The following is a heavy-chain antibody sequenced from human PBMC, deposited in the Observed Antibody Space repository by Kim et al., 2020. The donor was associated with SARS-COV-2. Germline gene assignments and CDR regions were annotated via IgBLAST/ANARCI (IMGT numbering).Heavy chain of an antibody. D-gene: IGHD3-10*01. CDR3: ARAAFSPSETSY. V-gene: IGHV3-64*01. Sequence: GGSPRLSCATSGFTFNKYAMDWVRQAPGKGLEHVSAITANGGSTYYSSSVKGRFTVSRDNSRDTLYLQMDSLRAEDTAMYYCARAAFSPSETSYWGQGAL. J-gene: IGHJ4*02. CDR2: ITANGGST. CDR1: GFTFNKYA.